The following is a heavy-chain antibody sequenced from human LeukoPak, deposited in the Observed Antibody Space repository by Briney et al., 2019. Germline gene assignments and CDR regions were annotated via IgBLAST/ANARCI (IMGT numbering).Heavy chain of an antibody. Sequence: ASVKVSCKTSGYTFTSYYINWVRQATGQGLEWMGWMNPHSGDADYAQNFQGRVTMTRSTSITTAYMELSSLTSEDTAVYYCATGGRMVRGVKGVLDIWGQGTMVTVSS. CDR1: GYTFTSYY. J-gene: IGHJ3*02. D-gene: IGHD3-10*01. CDR3: ATGGRMVRGVKGVLDI. V-gene: IGHV1-8*01. CDR2: MNPHSGDA.